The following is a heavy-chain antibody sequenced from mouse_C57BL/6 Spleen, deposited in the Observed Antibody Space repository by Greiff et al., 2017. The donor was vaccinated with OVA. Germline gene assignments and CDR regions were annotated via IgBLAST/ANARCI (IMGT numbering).Heavy chain of an antibody. D-gene: IGHD2-4*01. V-gene: IGHV5-9*01. J-gene: IGHJ3*01. CDR2: ISGGGGNT. CDR1: GFTFSSYT. CDR3: ARQGNYDRFAY. Sequence: LMESGGGLVKPGGSLKLSCAASGFTFSSYTMSWVRQTPEKRLEWVATISGGGGNTYYPDSVKGRFTISRDNAKNTLYLQMSSLRSEDTALYYCARQGNYDRFAYWGQGTLVTVSA.